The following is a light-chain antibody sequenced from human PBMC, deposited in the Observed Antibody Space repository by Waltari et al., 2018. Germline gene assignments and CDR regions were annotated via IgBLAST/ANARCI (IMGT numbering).Light chain of an antibody. CDR3: QAWDRSSMV. Sequence: SYELTQPPSVSVSPGQTASINCSGESLGAKYASWYQQTPGHSPVLVIYQDFKRPSGIPERFSGSNSGNTATLTISGTQAIDEADYYCQAWDRSSMVFGGGTKLTVL. CDR1: SLGAKY. V-gene: IGLV3-1*01. CDR2: QDF. J-gene: IGLJ2*01.